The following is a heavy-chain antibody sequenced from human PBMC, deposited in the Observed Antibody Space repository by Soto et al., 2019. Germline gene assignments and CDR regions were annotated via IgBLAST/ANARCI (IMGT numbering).Heavy chain of an antibody. Sequence: EVQLLESGGGLVQPGGSLRLSCAASGFTFSSYAMSWVRQAPGKGLEWVSAISGRGGGTHYADSVKGRFTISRDNSKNTVYLQMNSLRAEDTAVYYCAKAGGQWLDYWYFDLWGRGTLVTVSS. CDR1: GFTFSSYA. CDR2: ISGRGGGT. D-gene: IGHD6-19*01. J-gene: IGHJ2*01. V-gene: IGHV3-23*01. CDR3: AKAGGQWLDYWYFDL.